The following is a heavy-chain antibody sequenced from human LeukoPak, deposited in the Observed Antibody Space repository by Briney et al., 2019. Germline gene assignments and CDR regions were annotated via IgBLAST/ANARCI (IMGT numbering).Heavy chain of an antibody. J-gene: IGHJ5*02. V-gene: IGHV3-30-3*01. CDR3: ARAATIFGVVIEGDWFDP. CDR1: GFTFSSYA. Sequence: GGSLRLSCAASGFTFSSYAMHWVRQAPGKGLEWVAVISYDGSNKYYADSVKGRFTISRDNSKNTLYLQMNSLRAEDTAVYYCARAATIFGVVIEGDWFDPWGQGTLVTVSS. D-gene: IGHD3-3*01. CDR2: ISYDGSNK.